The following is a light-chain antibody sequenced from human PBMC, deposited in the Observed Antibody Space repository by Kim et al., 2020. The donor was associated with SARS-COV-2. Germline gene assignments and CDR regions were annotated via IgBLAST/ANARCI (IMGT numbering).Light chain of an antibody. Sequence: TLSASVGDGVTITCRASQNINSQLAWYQQKPGKAPKLLIYKASNLEGGVPSRFSGSGYGTEFTLTITSLQPDDFATYYCQQYGSYWTFGQGTKVDIK. J-gene: IGKJ1*01. CDR2: KAS. CDR3: QQYGSYWT. V-gene: IGKV1-5*03. CDR1: QNINSQ.